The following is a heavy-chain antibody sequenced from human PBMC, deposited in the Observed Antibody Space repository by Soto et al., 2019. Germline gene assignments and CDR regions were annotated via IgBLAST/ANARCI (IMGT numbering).Heavy chain of an antibody. CDR3: ARADTAMVSLRYYFDY. V-gene: IGHV1-69*13. J-gene: IGHJ4*02. D-gene: IGHD5-18*01. Sequence: ASVKVSCKASGGTFSSYAISWVRQAPGQGLEWMGGIIPIFGTANYAQKFQGRVTITADESTSTAYMELSSLRSEDTAVYYCARADTAMVSLRYYFDYWGQGTLVTVSS. CDR2: IIPIFGTA. CDR1: GGTFSSYA.